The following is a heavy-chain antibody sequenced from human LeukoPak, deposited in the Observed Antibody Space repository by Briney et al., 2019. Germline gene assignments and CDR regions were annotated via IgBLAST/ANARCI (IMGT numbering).Heavy chain of an antibody. CDR2: IYYSGST. D-gene: IGHD3-9*01. Sequence: PSETLSLTCPVSGGSITSSSYYWGWIRQPPGKGLGWVWSIYYSGSTYYNPSLKSRVTISVDTSKNQFSLKLSSVTAADTAVYYCASQGVLRYFDWLPRHAPFYYYGMDVWGQGTTVTVSS. CDR1: GGSITSSSYY. J-gene: IGHJ6*02. CDR3: ASQGVLRYFDWLPRHAPFYYYGMDV. V-gene: IGHV4-39*07.